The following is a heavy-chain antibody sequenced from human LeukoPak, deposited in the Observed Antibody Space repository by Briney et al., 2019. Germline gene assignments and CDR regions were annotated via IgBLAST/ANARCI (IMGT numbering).Heavy chain of an antibody. J-gene: IGHJ4*02. CDR3: ARGNYDFWSGYSLPPDY. CDR2: INAGNGNT. D-gene: IGHD3-3*01. V-gene: IGHV1-3*01. Sequence: ASVKVSCKASGYTFTSYAMHWVRQAPGQRLEWMGWINAGNGNTKYSQKFQGRVTITRDTSASTAYMELSSLRSEDTAVYYCARGNYDFWSGYSLPPDYWGQGALVTVSS. CDR1: GYTFTSYA.